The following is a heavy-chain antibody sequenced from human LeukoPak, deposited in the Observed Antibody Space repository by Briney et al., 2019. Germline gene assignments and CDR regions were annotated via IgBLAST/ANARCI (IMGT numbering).Heavy chain of an antibody. Sequence: GGSLRLSCAASGFTFSSFWMYWVRQAPGKGLVWVSRINSDGSTTSYADSVKGRFTISRDNAKNTLYLQMNSLRAEDTAVYYCARYISGAGDYWGQGTLVIVSS. V-gene: IGHV3-74*01. CDR3: ARYISGAGDY. CDR1: GFTFSSFW. CDR2: INSDGSTT. J-gene: IGHJ4*02. D-gene: IGHD6-13*01.